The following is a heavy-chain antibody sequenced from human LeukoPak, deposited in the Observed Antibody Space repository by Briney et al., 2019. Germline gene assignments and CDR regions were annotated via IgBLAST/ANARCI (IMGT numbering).Heavy chain of an antibody. D-gene: IGHD6-13*01. Sequence: GGSLRLFCASSGFTFSSYSMNWVRQAPGKGLECVSSISSSSSYIYYADLVKGRFTISRHNAKNSLHLPMNSLTAEDTAVYYCARYTNPYSRATAFVYWGQGTLVTVSS. CDR2: ISSSSSYI. J-gene: IGHJ4*02. V-gene: IGHV3-21*01. CDR1: GFTFSSYS. CDR3: ARYTNPYSRATAFVY.